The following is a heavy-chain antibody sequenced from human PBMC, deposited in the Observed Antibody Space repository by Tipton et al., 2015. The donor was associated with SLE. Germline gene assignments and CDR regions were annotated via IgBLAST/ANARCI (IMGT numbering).Heavy chain of an antibody. J-gene: IGHJ6*03. V-gene: IGHV4-59*01. CDR1: GGSINYYF. D-gene: IGHD2-2*01. CDR2: VFYNGNS. Sequence: LRLSCTVSGGSINYYFWNWIRQPPGKGLEWIGYVFYNGNSNYNASHKNRVIMAVDTSKNQFSQQLRTVTAADTAVYYCAWGGQCTSDRCYVYYYYMDVWGERTTVAAPS. CDR3: AWGGQCTSDRCYVYYYYMDV.